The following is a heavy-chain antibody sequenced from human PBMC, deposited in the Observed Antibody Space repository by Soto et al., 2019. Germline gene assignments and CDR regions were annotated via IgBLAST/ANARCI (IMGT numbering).Heavy chain of an antibody. CDR3: ATEGVVVPAAVPHCFDP. Sequence: QVHLVQSGAEVKKFGASVKVSCKASGYTFTDYHIHWVRQAPGQGLEWMGIINPADGTTNFAQKFQGRVTMTRDTSTSKVYMELSSLTSEDTAVYDCATEGVVVPAAVPHCFDPWGQGALVTISS. V-gene: IGHV1-46*01. D-gene: IGHD2-2*02. J-gene: IGHJ5*02. CDR2: INPADGTT. CDR1: GYTFTDYH.